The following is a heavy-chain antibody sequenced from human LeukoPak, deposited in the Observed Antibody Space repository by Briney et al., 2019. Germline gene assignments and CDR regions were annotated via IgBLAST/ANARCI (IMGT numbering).Heavy chain of an antibody. J-gene: IGHJ4*02. Sequence: PGGSLRLSCAASGFTFSRHAMSLVRQAPGKGLEWVSGISGSGGFTYYADSVKGRFTISRDNSKNTLYLQMNSLRAEDTAVYYCATAYYYDSRGYDPLDYWGQGTLVTVSS. CDR3: ATAYYYDSRGYDPLDY. D-gene: IGHD3-22*01. CDR1: GFTFSRHA. CDR2: ISGSGGFT. V-gene: IGHV3-23*01.